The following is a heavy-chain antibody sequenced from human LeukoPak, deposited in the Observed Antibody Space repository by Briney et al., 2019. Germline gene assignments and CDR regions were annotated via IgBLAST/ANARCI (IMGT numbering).Heavy chain of an antibody. CDR1: GFTFSSHS. Sequence: RGSLRLSCAASGFTFSSHSMNWVRQAPGKGLEWVSYISSSSSTIYYADSVKGRFTISRDNAKNSLYLQMNSLRAEDTAVYYCARGAYYYEDWGQGTLVTVSS. CDR3: ARGAYYYED. D-gene: IGHD3-22*01. V-gene: IGHV3-48*01. CDR2: ISSSSSTI. J-gene: IGHJ4*02.